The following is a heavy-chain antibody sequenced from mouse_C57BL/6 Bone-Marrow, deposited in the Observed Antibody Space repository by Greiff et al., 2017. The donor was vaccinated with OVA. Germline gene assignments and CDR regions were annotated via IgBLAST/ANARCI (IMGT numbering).Heavy chain of an antibody. V-gene: IGHV3-6*01. CDR3: AGPYAMDY. CDR2: ISYDGSN. CDR1: GYSITSGYY. Sequence: EVQRVESGPGLVKPSQSLSLTCSVTGYSITSGYYWNWIRQFPGNNLEWMGYISYDGSNNYNPSLKNRISITRDTSKNQFFLKLNSVTTEDTATYYCAGPYAMDYWGQGTSVTVSS. J-gene: IGHJ4*01.